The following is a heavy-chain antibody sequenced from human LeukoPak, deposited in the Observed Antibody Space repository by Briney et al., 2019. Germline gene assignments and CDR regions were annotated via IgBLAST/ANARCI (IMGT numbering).Heavy chain of an antibody. CDR3: ARADSVTIAVAGLSCFDY. CDR1: GYTFTSNG. CDR2: ISAYNGNT. J-gene: IGHJ4*02. D-gene: IGHD6-19*01. Sequence: AASVKVSCKASGYTFTSNGISWVRQAPGQGLEWMGWISAYNGNTKYAQNLQGRVTMTTDTSTSTVYMELSSLRSDDTAVYYCARADSVTIAVAGLSCFDYWGQGTLVTVSS. V-gene: IGHV1-18*01.